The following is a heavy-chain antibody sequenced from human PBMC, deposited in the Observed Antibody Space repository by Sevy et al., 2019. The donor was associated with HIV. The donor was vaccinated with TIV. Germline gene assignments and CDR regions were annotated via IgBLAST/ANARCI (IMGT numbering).Heavy chain of an antibody. CDR1: GYTFTSYG. CDR2: ISAYNGNT. D-gene: IGHD6-19*01. Sequence: ASVKVSCKASGYTFTSYGISWVRQAPGQGLEWMGWISAYNGNTNYAQKLQGRVTMTTDTSTSTAYMELRSLRSDDTAVYYCARHRAVAGLNYYYYGMDVWGQGTTVTVSS. J-gene: IGHJ6*02. V-gene: IGHV1-18*01. CDR3: ARHRAVAGLNYYYYGMDV.